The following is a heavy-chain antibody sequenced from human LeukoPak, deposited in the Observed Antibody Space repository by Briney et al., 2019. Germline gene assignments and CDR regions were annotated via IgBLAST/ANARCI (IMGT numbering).Heavy chain of an antibody. V-gene: IGHV4-61*02. D-gene: IGHD1-26*01. CDR3: ARVFAGGSTFDY. Sequence: SQTLSLTCTVSGGSISSGGYYWSWIRQSAGKGLEWIGRVYTSGSTNYNPSLKSRVTISVDTSKSQLSLKLSSVIAADTAVCYCARVFAGGSTFDYWGQGTLVTVSS. CDR2: VYTSGST. J-gene: IGHJ4*02. CDR1: GGSISSGGYY.